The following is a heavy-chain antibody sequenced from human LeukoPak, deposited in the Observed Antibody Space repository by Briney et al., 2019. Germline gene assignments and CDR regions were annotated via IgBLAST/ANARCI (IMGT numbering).Heavy chain of an antibody. CDR2: ISDYDGLT. CDR3: ARFSIGLYYFDY. V-gene: IGHV1-18*01. CDR1: GYTFPKYG. Sequence: SVKVSCKASGYTFPKYGVSWVRQAPGQGLEWVGWISDYDGLTNYAQILQGRVTMTTDRSTNTAYMELRSLRCDDTAVYYCARFSIGLYYFDYWGQGTLVTVSS. J-gene: IGHJ4*02.